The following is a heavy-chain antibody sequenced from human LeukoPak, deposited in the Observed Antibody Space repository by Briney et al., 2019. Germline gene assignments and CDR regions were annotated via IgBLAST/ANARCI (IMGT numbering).Heavy chain of an antibody. CDR2: ISSSSSYI. Sequence: GGSLRLSCAASGFTFSSYSMNWVRQAPGKGLEWVSSISSSSSYIYYADLVKGRFTISRDNAKNSLYLQMNSLRAEDTAVYYCARDSSGGSNDAFDIWGQGTMVTVSS. CDR3: ARDSSGGSNDAFDI. D-gene: IGHD2-15*01. V-gene: IGHV3-21*01. CDR1: GFTFSSYS. J-gene: IGHJ3*02.